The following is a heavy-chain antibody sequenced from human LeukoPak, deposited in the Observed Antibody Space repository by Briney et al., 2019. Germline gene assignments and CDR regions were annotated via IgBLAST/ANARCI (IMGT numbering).Heavy chain of an antibody. Sequence: GGSLRLSCAASGFTFSNYAMSWVRQAPGKGLEWVSTISGSDDNTYYADSVKGRFTISRDISKNTLYLQMNSLRADDTAVYYCANDFDHWGQGTLVTVSS. CDR1: GFTFSNYA. CDR3: ANDFDH. V-gene: IGHV3-23*01. CDR2: ISGSDDNT. J-gene: IGHJ4*02.